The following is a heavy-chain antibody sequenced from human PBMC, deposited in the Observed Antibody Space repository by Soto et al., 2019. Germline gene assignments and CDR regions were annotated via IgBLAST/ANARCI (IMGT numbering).Heavy chain of an antibody. CDR1: GGTFSSYA. CDR3: AREIVAVAGNVFGY. V-gene: IGHV1-69*13. J-gene: IGHJ4*02. Sequence: SVKVSCKASGGTFSSYAISWVRQAPGQGLEWMGGIIPIFGTANYAQKFQGRVTITADESTSTAHMELSSLRSEDTAVYYCAREIVAVAGNVFGYWGQGTLVTVSS. CDR2: IIPIFGTA. D-gene: IGHD6-19*01.